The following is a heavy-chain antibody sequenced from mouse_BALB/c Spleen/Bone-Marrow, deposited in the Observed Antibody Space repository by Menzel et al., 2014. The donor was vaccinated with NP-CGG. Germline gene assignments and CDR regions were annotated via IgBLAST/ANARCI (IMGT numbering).Heavy chain of an antibody. D-gene: IGHD2-4*01. CDR3: ARSTMIARGYYYAMDY. Sequence: EVMLVESGGGLVQPGGSRKVSCAASGFTFSSFGMHWVRQAPEKGLEWVAYISSGSSTIYYADTVKGRFTISRDNPKNTLILQMTSLRSEDTPMYDCARSTMIARGYYYAMDYWGQGTSVAVSS. J-gene: IGHJ4*01. V-gene: IGHV5-17*02. CDR2: ISSGSSTI. CDR1: GFTFSSFG.